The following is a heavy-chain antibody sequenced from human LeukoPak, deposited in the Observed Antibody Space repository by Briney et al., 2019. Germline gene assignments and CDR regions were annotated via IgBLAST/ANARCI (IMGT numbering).Heavy chain of an antibody. CDR1: GFTFSTYG. D-gene: IGHD3-3*01. V-gene: IGHV3-23*01. J-gene: IGHJ4*02. CDR2: ISGSGGTT. Sequence: GGSLRLSCAASGFTFSTYGMTWVRQAPGKGLEWVSGISGSGGTTYYADSVKGRFTISRDNSKNTLYLQMNSLRAEDTAVYYCARDWSRPDYWGQGTLVTVSS. CDR3: ARDWSRPDY.